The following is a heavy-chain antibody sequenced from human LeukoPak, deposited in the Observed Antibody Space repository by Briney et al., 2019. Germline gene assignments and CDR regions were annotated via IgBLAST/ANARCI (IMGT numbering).Heavy chain of an antibody. V-gene: IGHV4-34*01. CDR2: INHSGST. CDR1: GFTFSSYA. J-gene: IGHJ4*02. Sequence: PGGSLRLSCAASGFTFSSYAMSWIRQPPGKGLEWIGEINHSGSTNYNPTLKSRVTISVDTSKNQFSLKLSSVTAADTAVYYCARMTIIAAAGYDEDYWGQGTLVTVSS. D-gene: IGHD6-13*01. CDR3: ARMTIIAAAGYDEDY.